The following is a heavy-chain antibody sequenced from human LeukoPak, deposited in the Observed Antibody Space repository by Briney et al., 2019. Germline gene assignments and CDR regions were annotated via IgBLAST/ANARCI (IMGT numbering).Heavy chain of an antibody. D-gene: IGHD3-3*01. CDR2: IIPIFGTA. CDR3: ARAPRFLDCFLDY. V-gene: IGHV1-69*13. J-gene: IGHJ4*02. CDR1: GYTLTSYG. Sequence: SVKVSCKASGYTLTSYGISWVRQAPGQGLEWMGGIIPIFGTANYAQKFQGRVTITADESTSTAFMELSNLRSEDTAVYYCARAPRFLDCFLDYWGQGTLVTVSS.